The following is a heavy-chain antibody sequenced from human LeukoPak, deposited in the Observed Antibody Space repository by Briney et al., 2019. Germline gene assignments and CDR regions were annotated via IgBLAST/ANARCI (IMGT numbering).Heavy chain of an antibody. J-gene: IGHJ4*02. CDR3: ANILPFDY. V-gene: IGHV3-30*18. D-gene: IGHD2-15*01. Sequence: GGSLRLSCAASGFTFSSYGMHWVRQAPGKGLEWVAVISYDGSNKYYADSVKGRFTISRDNSKNTLYLQMNSLRAEDMAVYYCANILPFDYWGQGTLVTVSS. CDR2: ISYDGSNK. CDR1: GFTFSSYG.